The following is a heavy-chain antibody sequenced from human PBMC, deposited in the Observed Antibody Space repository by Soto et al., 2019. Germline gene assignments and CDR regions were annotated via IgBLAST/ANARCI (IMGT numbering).Heavy chain of an antibody. CDR3: ARVAPGAEAWFGP. CDR1: GYTFSNYG. V-gene: IGHV1-18*01. CDR2: ISLYSDGT. J-gene: IGHJ5*02. Sequence: XSVKVSCKPSGYTFSNYGITWVRQAPGQPLEWLGWISLYSDGTNYAQKFQGRVSMTTDTSTTTAYMELRSLRSDDTAVYYCARVAPGAEAWFGPCGQGTLVTVSS. D-gene: IGHD2-2*01.